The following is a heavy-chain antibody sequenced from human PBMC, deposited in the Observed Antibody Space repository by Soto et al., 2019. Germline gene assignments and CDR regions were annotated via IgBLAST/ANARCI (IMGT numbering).Heavy chain of an antibody. V-gene: IGHV3-21*01. J-gene: IGHJ4*02. CDR2: ISTSSNYI. CDR3: ARGSEDLTSNFDY. CDR1: GFTFSSYI. Sequence: PGGSLRLSCPASGFTFSSYIMNWVRQAPGKGLEWVSSISTSSNYIYYADSVKGRFTISRDNAKNSLYLEMNSLSAEDTALYYCARGSEDLTSNFDYWGQGTLVTVSS.